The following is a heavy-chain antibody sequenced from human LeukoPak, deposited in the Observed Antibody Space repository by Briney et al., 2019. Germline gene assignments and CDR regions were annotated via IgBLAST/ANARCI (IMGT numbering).Heavy chain of an antibody. V-gene: IGHV2-5*01. Sequence: SGPTLVNPTQTLTLTCTFSGFSLSTSEVGVGWIRQPPGKALEWLALIYWNGDKRYSPSLKSRLIITKDTSKNQVVLTMTNMDPVDTATNYCAHRRAQLWLQGGGYFDYWGQGTLVTVSS. CDR2: IYWNGDK. J-gene: IGHJ4*02. D-gene: IGHD5-18*01. CDR3: AHRRAQLWLQGGGYFDY. CDR1: GFSLSTSEVG.